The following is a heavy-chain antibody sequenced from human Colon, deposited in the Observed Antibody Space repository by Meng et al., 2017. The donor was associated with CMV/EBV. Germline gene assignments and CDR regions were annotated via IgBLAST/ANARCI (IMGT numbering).Heavy chain of an antibody. CDR2: IDTRSTSI. CDR3: ATAGGYSNSVFGVDP. CDR1: GFKLMSYT. V-gene: IGHV3-21*01. Sequence: GGSLRLSCAASGFKLMSYTMNWVRQAPGKGLEWVSSIDTRSTSIKYADSVKGRFTISRDNARNSLYLQMNSLRDEDTAVYYCATAGGYSNSVFGVDPWGQGTLVTVSS. J-gene: IGHJ5*02. D-gene: IGHD4-11*01.